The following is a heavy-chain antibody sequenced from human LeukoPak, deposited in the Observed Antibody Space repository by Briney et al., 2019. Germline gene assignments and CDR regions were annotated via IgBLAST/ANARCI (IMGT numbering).Heavy chain of an antibody. CDR2: INHSGST. Sequence: PSETLSLTCAVYGGSFSGYYWSWIRQPPGKGLEWIGEINHSGSTNYNPSLKSRVTISVDTSKNQFSLKLSSVTAADTAVYYCATRIRITMVRGVSSWFDPWGQGTLVTVSS. J-gene: IGHJ5*02. CDR3: ATRIRITMVRGVSSWFDP. D-gene: IGHD3-10*01. V-gene: IGHV4-34*01. CDR1: GGSFSGYY.